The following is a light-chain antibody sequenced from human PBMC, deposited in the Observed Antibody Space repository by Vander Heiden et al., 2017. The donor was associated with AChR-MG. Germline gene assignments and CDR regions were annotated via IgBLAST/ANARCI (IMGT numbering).Light chain of an antibody. CDR3: QQYKSYPLT. CDR2: AAS. V-gene: IGKV1-16*01. Sequence: DIQMTQSPSSLSASVGDRVTITCRARQGISNSLAWFQQKPGEAPKSLIFAASTLQSGVPSRFRGSTSGTDFILAISSLQPEDFATYYCQQYKSYPLTFGGGTKVEVK. J-gene: IGKJ4*01. CDR1: QGISNS.